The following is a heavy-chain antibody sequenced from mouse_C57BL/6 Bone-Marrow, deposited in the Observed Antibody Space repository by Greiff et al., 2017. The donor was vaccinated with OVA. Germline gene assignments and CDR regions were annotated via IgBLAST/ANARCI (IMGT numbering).Heavy chain of an antibody. V-gene: IGHV1-67*01. CDR2: ISTYYGDA. J-gene: IGHJ1*03. CDR1: GYTFTDYA. CDR3: ARDGELGRRYFDV. D-gene: IGHD4-1*01. Sequence: VQRVESGPELVRPGVSVKISCKGSGYTFTDYAMHWVKQSHAKSLEWIGVISTYYGDASYNQKFKDKATMTVDKSSSTAYMELARLTSEDSAVYYCARDGELGRRYFDVWGTGTTVTVSS.